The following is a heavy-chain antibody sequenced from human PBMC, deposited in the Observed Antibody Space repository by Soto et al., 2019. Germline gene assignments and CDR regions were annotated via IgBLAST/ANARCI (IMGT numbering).Heavy chain of an antibody. CDR3: ARGYYSSNIFYSFDF. J-gene: IGHJ4*02. Sequence: GSLRLSCAASGFTFSDHYIDWVRQAPGKGLEWVGRSRNKANSYTTEYAASVKGRFTISRDDSKNSVYLQMNSLKTEDTAVYYCARGYYSSNIFYSFDFWDQGTLVTVSS. V-gene: IGHV3-72*01. CDR2: SRNKANSYTT. CDR1: GFTFSDHY. D-gene: IGHD2-2*01.